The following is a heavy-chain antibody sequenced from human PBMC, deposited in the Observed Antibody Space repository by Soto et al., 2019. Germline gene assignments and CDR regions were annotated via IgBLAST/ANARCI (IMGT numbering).Heavy chain of an antibody. CDR1: GGSFSDYY. CDR2: INHRGNT. Sequence: QVQLQQWGAGLLKPSETLSLTCAVYGGSFSDYYWSWVRQPPGEGLVWIGEINHRGNTNYNPPLKSRVTLSVDTPKNQFSLKLSSVTAADTAVYFCASAKAWRSEFWGQGTLVTVSS. V-gene: IGHV4-34*02. CDR3: ASAKAWRSEF. J-gene: IGHJ4*02. D-gene: IGHD3-10*01.